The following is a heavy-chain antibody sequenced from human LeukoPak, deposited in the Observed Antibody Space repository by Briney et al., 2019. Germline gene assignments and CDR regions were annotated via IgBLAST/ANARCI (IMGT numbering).Heavy chain of an antibody. CDR2: IYPGDSDT. D-gene: IGHD2-15*01. CDR1: GYSFTSYW. J-gene: IGHJ4*02. V-gene: IGHV5-51*01. Sequence: GESLKISRKGSGYSFTSYWIGWVRQMPGKGLEWMGIIYPGDSDTRYSPSFQGQVTISADKSISTAYLQWSSLKTSDTAMYYCARGGEDCSGGSCYWYYFDYWGQGTLVTVSS. CDR3: ARGGEDCSGGSCYWYYFDY.